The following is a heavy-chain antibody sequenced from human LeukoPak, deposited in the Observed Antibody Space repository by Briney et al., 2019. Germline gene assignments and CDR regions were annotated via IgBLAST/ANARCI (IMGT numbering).Heavy chain of an antibody. V-gene: IGHV1-3*01. Sequence: ASVTVSCTPSGYTFTSYAMHWVREAPGQRLEWMGWINAGNGNTKYSQKFQGRVTITRDTSASTAYMELSSLRSEDTPVYYCARTPSGISDYCGQGTLVTVSS. CDR2: INAGNGNT. CDR3: ARTPSGISDY. CDR1: GYTFTSYA. J-gene: IGHJ4*02. D-gene: IGHD6-19*01.